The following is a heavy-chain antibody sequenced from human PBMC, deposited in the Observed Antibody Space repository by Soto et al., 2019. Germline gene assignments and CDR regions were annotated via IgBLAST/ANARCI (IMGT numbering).Heavy chain of an antibody. Sequence: QVQLVQSGAEVKKPGSSVKVSCKASGGTFSSYAISWVRRAPGQGIEWMGGIIHIFGTANYAQKLQGRVTITADESTSTAYMELSSLRSEDTAVYYCARGTHYYDSSGYPYYYCGMDVWGQGTTVTVSS. CDR2: IIHIFGTA. D-gene: IGHD3-22*01. J-gene: IGHJ6*02. V-gene: IGHV1-69*12. CDR3: ARGTHYYDSSGYPYYYCGMDV. CDR1: GGTFSSYA.